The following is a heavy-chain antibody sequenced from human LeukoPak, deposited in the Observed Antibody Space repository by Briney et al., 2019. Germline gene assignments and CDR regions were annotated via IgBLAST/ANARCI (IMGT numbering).Heavy chain of an antibody. D-gene: IGHD6-19*01. J-gene: IGHJ4*02. V-gene: IGHV4-61*02. CDR2: IYTSGST. CDR1: GGSISSGSYY. CDR3: ARDAGYSSGWAEIDY. Sequence: PSQTVSLTCTGSGGSISSGSYYWSWIRQPAGKGLEWIVRIYTSGSTNYNPSLKSRVTISVDTSKNQFSLKLSSVTAADTAVYYCARDAGYSSGWAEIDYWGQGTLVTVSS.